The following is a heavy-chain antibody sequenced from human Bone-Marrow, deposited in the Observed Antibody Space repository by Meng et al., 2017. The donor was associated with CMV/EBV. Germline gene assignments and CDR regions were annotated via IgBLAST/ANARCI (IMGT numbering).Heavy chain of an antibody. CDR1: GGTFSSYA. D-gene: IGHD2-2*01. CDR2: IIPIFGTA. Sequence: SVKVSCKASGGTFSSYAISWVRQAPGQGLEWMGGIIPIFGTANYAQKFQGRVTITTDESTSTAYLQWSSLKASDTAMYYCARLDCSSTSCYYFDYWGQGTLVTVSS. CDR3: ARLDCSSTSCYYFDY. J-gene: IGHJ4*02. V-gene: IGHV1-69*05.